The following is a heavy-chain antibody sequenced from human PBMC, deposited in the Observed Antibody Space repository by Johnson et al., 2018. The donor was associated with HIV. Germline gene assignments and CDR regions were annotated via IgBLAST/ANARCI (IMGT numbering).Heavy chain of an antibody. CDR1: GFTFNNYA. Sequence: QVQLVESGGGVVQPGGSLRLSCAASGFTFNNYAMHWVRQAPGKGLEWVAVISYDGSKKYYADSVKGRFTISRDNSKNTLYLQMNSLRTEETAVYYCAKDSSSWYGGAFDIWGQGTMVTVSS. V-gene: IGHV3-30*04. CDR3: AKDSSSWYGGAFDI. J-gene: IGHJ3*02. CDR2: ISYDGSKK. D-gene: IGHD6-13*01.